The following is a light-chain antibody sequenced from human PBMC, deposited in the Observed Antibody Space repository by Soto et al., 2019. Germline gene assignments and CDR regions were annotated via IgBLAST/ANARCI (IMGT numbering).Light chain of an antibody. V-gene: IGKV1-6*01. Sequence: AIAMTQSPSSLAASVGDIVTITYRASQDIRNDLGWYQHKPGKAPKLMVYVASNLQSGVAPRFSGSGSGTDCTLTISSLQPEDFATYFCLQDYNYPLTLGLGTKVDIK. J-gene: IGKJ1*01. CDR3: LQDYNYPLT. CDR2: VAS. CDR1: QDIRND.